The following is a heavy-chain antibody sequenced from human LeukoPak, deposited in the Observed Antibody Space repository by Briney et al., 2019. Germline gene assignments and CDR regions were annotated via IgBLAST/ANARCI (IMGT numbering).Heavy chain of an antibody. CDR3: ARIFLTGYSPHFDY. V-gene: IGHV1-18*01. CDR2: ISAYNGNT. CDR1: GYTFTSYG. D-gene: IGHD3-9*01. J-gene: IGHJ4*02. Sequence: PGASVKVSCEASGYTFTSYGISWVRQAPGQGLEWMGWISAYNGNTNYAQKLQGRVTMTTDTSTSTAYMELRSLRSDDTAVYYCARIFLTGYSPHFDYWGQGTLVTVSS.